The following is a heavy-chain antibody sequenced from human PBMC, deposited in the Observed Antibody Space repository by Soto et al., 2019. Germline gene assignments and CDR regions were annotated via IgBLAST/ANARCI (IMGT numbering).Heavy chain of an antibody. D-gene: IGHD2-21*01. J-gene: IGHJ6*02. V-gene: IGHV1-46*01. CDR1: GYTFTNYY. CDR3: AREASKYSGMDV. CDR2: INPSGGST. Sequence: ASVKVSCKASGYTFTNYYMHWVRQAPGQGLEWMGVINPSGGSTTYAQKFQGRVTMTRDTSTSTVYMELSSLISEDTTEYYCAREASKYSGMDVWAQGTTVTVSS.